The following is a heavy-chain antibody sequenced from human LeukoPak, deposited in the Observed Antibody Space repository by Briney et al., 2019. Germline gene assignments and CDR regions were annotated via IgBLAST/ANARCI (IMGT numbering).Heavy chain of an antibody. Sequence: SETLSLTCTVSGGSISSGGYYWSWIRQHPGKGLEWIGYIYYSGSTYYNPSLKSRVTISVDTSKNQFSLKLSSVTAADTAVYYCASVVGSSSLYYYYYMDVWGKGTTVTVSS. CDR1: GGSISSGGYY. D-gene: IGHD6-6*01. V-gene: IGHV4-31*03. J-gene: IGHJ6*03. CDR2: IYYSGST. CDR3: ASVVGSSSLYYYYYMDV.